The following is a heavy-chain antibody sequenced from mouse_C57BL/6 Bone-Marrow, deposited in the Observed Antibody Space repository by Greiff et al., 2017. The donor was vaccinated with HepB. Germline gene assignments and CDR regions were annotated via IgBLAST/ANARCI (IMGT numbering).Heavy chain of an antibody. Sequence: VQLKESGPGLVKPSQSLSLTCSVTGYSITSGYYWNWIRQFPGNKLEWMGYISYDGSNNYNPSLKNRISITRDTSKNQFFLKLNSVTTEDTATYYWASIYYDYERVPYWGQGTLVTVSA. CDR2: ISYDGSN. CDR3: ASIYYDYERVPY. D-gene: IGHD2-4*01. CDR1: GYSITSGYY. V-gene: IGHV3-6*01. J-gene: IGHJ3*01.